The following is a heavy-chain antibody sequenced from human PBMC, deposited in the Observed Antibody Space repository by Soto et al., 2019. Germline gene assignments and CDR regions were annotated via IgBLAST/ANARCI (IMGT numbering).Heavy chain of an antibody. V-gene: IGHV5-10-1*01. CDR1: GYSFTSYW. J-gene: IGHJ6*02. CDR2: IDPSDSYT. Sequence: GESLKISCKGSGYSFTSYWISWVRQMPGKGLEWMGRIDPSDSYTNYSPSFQGHVTISADKSISTAYLQWSSLKASDTAMYYCASTTFGVVITPFGMDVWGQGTTVTVSS. D-gene: IGHD3-3*01. CDR3: ASTTFGVVITPFGMDV.